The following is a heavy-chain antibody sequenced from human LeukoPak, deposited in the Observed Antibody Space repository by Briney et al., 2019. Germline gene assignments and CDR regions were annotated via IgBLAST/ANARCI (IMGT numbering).Heavy chain of an antibody. CDR3: ARDSGRTIFGVIISYGMDV. Sequence: GGSLRLSCAASGLTFSSYWMSWVRQAPGKGLEWVANIKQGGSEKYYVDSVKGRFTISRDNAKNSLYLQMNSLRAEDTAVYYCARDSGRTIFGVIISYGMDVWGQGTTVTVSS. CDR1: GLTFSSYW. CDR2: IKQGGSEK. J-gene: IGHJ6*02. V-gene: IGHV3-7*01. D-gene: IGHD3-3*01.